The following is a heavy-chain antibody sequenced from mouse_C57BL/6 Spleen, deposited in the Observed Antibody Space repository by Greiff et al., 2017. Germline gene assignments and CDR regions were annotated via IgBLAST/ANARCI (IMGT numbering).Heavy chain of an antibody. CDR3: ALPGDSSGSWFAY. V-gene: IGHV5-2*01. J-gene: IGHJ3*01. CDR2: INSDGGST. D-gene: IGHD3-2*02. Sequence: EVKLMESGGGLVQPGESLKLSCESNEYEFPSHDMSWVRKTPEKRLELVAAINSDGGSTYYPDTMERRFILSRDNTKKTLYLHMSSLRSEDTALYYCALPGDSSGSWFAYWGQGILVTVSA. CDR1: EYEFPSHD.